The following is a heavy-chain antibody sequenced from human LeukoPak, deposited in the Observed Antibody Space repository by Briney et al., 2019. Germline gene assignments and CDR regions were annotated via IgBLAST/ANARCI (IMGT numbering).Heavy chain of an antibody. CDR2: ISGSGGST. CDR3: AKSRDYYDSSGYSLGAFDI. Sequence: GGSLRLSCAASGFTFSSYWMSWVRQAPGKGLEWVSAISGSGGSTYYADSVKGRFTISRDNSKNTLYLQMNSLRAEDTAVYYCAKSRDYYDSSGYSLGAFDIWGQGTMVTVSS. CDR1: GFTFSSYW. J-gene: IGHJ3*02. V-gene: IGHV3-23*01. D-gene: IGHD3-22*01.